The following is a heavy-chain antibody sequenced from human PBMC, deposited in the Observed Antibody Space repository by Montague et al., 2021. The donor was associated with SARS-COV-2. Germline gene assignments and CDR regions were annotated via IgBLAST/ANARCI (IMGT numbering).Heavy chain of an antibody. CDR3: ARIRGYCSGGSCYYYSMDV. V-gene: IGHV2-70*11. CDR2: IDWDDDK. Sequence: PALVKPTQTLTLTCTFSGFSLSTSGMCVSWIRQPPGKALEWLARIDWDDDKYYSTSLKTRLTISKDTSKNQVVLTMTNMDPVDTATYYCARIRGYCSGGSCYYYSMDVWGQGTTVTVSS. D-gene: IGHD2-15*01. J-gene: IGHJ6*02. CDR1: GFSLSTSGMC.